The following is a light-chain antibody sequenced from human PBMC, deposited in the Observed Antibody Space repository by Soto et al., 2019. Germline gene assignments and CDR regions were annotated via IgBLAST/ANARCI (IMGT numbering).Light chain of an antibody. V-gene: IGLV2-14*01. CDR2: EVS. J-gene: IGLJ2*01. CDR1: SSDVGGYNY. CDR3: SSYTSSSTLEV. Sequence: QSVLTQPASVSGSPGQSITISCTGTSSDVGGYNYVSWYQQHPGKAPKLMIYEVSNRPSGVSNRFSGSKSGNTASLTISRLQAEDEADYYCSSYTSSSTLEVFGGGTQLTVL.